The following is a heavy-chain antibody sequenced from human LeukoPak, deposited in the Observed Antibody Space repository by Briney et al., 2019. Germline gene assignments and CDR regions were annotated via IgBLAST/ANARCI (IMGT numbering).Heavy chain of an antibody. CDR2: ISYDGSNK. CDR3: AKGSSSGWNY. J-gene: IGHJ4*02. Sequence: GGSLRLSCAASGFTFSSYAMHWVRQAPGKGLEWVAVISYDGSNKYYADSVKGRFTISRDNAKNSLYLQMNSLRAEDTALYYCAKGSSSGWNYWGQGTLVTVSS. V-gene: IGHV3-30-3*01. CDR1: GFTFSSYA. D-gene: IGHD3-22*01.